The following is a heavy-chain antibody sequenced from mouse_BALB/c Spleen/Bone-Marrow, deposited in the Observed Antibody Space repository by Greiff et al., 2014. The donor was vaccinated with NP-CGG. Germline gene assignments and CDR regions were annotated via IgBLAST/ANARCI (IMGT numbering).Heavy chain of an antibody. Sequence: EVKLEESGGGLVQPGGSLKLSCAASGFTFSSYGMSWVRRTPDKRLELVATINSNGGSTYYPDSVKGRFTISRDSAKNTLYLQMSSLKSEDTAMYYCARDYYGSSYAMDYWGQGTSVTVSS. CDR2: INSNGGST. CDR1: GFTFSSYG. J-gene: IGHJ4*01. V-gene: IGHV5-6-3*01. D-gene: IGHD1-1*01. CDR3: ARDYYGSSYAMDY.